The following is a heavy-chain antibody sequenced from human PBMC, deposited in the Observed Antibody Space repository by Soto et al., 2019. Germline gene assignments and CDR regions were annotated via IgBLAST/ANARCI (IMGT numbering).Heavy chain of an antibody. J-gene: IGHJ4*02. CDR1: GGSISSGDYY. V-gene: IGHV4-30-4*01. CDR2: IYYSGST. Sequence: SETLSLTCTVSGGSISSGDYYWSWIRQPPGKGLEWIGYIYYSGSTYYNPSLKSRVTISVDTSKNQFSLKLSSVTAADTAVYYCARVSGLRLGELSLSLGDCFDYWGQGTLVTVSS. CDR3: ARVSGLRLGELSLSLGDCFDY. D-gene: IGHD3-16*02.